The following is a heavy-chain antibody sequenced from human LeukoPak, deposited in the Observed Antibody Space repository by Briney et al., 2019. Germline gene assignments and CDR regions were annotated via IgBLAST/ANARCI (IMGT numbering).Heavy chain of an antibody. V-gene: IGHV4-59*01. CDR3: ERGTREYDNKPGDYSFYYMDV. CDR2: ISYSGST. J-gene: IGHJ6*03. CDR1: RGSITRYF. Sequence: PLETLSLSCTVSRGSITRYFCAWIRQPPGEGLEWIWCISYSGSTNYNPPLQSRATISLYMFKQQFTLNLNSVPAADSAEYFCERGTREYDNKPGDYSFYYMDVWRKGTAVTVSS. D-gene: IGHD2/OR15-2a*01.